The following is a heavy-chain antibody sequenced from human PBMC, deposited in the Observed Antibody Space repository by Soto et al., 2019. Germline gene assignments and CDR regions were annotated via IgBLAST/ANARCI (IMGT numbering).Heavy chain of an antibody. CDR3: ARDQLLWFGEKRPSGYFDY. Sequence: GGSLRLSCAASGFTFSSYGMHWVRQAPGKGLEWVAVIWYDGSNKYYADSVKGRFTISRDNSKNTLYLQMNSLRAEDTAVYYCARDQLLWFGEKRPSGYFDYWGQGTLVTVSS. V-gene: IGHV3-33*01. D-gene: IGHD3-10*01. CDR1: GFTFSSYG. CDR2: IWYDGSNK. J-gene: IGHJ4*02.